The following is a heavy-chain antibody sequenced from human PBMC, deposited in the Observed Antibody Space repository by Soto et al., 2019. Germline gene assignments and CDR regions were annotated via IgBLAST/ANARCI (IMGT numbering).Heavy chain of an antibody. V-gene: IGHV4-4*02. J-gene: IGHJ4*02. CDR3: ARKAWVRFDY. CDR2: VFHTGNT. D-gene: IGHD7-27*01. CDR1: GDSISSSVW. Sequence: LTCAVCGDSISSSVWWTWVRQPPGKGLEWIGEVFHTGNTNYNPSLKSRVTMSVDKSTNEFSLKVTSVTAADTAIYYCARKAWVRFDYWGQGALVTVSS.